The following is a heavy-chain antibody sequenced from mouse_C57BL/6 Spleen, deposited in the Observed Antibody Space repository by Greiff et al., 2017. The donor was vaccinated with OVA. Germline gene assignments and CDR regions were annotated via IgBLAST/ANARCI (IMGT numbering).Heavy chain of an antibody. D-gene: IGHD1-1*01. J-gene: IGHJ1*03. V-gene: IGHV1-80*01. CDR2: IYPGDGDT. CDR1: GYAFSSYW. CDR3: AMITTVVRSFDV. Sequence: VQLQQSGAELVKPGASVKISCKASGYAFSSYWMNWVKQRPGKGLEWIGQIYPGDGDTNYNGKFKGKATLTADKSSSTAYMQLSSLTSEDSAVYFCAMITTVVRSFDVWGTGTTVTVSS.